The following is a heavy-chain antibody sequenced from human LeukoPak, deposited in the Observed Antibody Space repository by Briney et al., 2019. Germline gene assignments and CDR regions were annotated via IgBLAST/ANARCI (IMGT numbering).Heavy chain of an antibody. V-gene: IGHV3-30*18. D-gene: IGHD3-22*01. CDR1: GFTFSSYG. J-gene: IGHJ4*02. CDR2: ISYDGSNK. Sequence: GGSLRLSCAASGFTFSSYGMHWVRQAPGKGLEWVAVISYDGSNKYYADSVKGRFTISRDNSKNTLYLQMNSLRAEDTAVYYCAKRITMIVVVMPDFDYWGQGTLVTVSS. CDR3: AKRITMIVVVMPDFDY.